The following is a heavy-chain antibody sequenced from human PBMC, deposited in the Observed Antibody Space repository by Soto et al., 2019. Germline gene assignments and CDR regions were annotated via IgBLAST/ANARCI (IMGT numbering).Heavy chain of an antibody. D-gene: IGHD2-15*01. CDR1: GGAFSDYA. V-gene: IGHV1-69*12. J-gene: IGHJ6*02. Sequence: QVQLVQSGAEVKKPGSSVKVSCKASGGAFSDYAFSWVRQAPGQGLEWLGGIMPIFRAPDYAQKFQGRVTITADEFTRTGYMEMNSLRSEATAVYYCASWLKGPDIGNYYYGMDVWGQVTTGSVS. CDR2: IMPIFRAP. CDR3: ASWLKGPDIGNYYYGMDV.